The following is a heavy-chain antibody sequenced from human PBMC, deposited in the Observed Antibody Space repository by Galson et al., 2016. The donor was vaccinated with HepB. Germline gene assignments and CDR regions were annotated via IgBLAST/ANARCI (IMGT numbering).Heavy chain of an antibody. CDR1: GFTFTTYW. D-gene: IGHD6-13*01. Sequence: SLRLSCAASGFTFTTYWMHWVRQAPGKGLVWVSRINLDGSTTTYADSVKGRFTISRDSAKNTLYLQMNSLRAEDTAVYYCARAVGYRSDWYGWLDPWGQGTLVTVSS. CDR3: ARAVGYRSDWYGWLDP. CDR2: INLDGSTT. J-gene: IGHJ5*02. V-gene: IGHV3-74*01.